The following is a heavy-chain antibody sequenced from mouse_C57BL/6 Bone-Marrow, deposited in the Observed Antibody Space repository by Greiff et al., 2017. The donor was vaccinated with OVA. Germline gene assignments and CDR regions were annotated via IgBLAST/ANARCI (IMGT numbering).Heavy chain of an antibody. CDR1: GFTFSDYY. J-gene: IGHJ1*03. D-gene: IGHD1-1*01. V-gene: IGHV5-12*01. CDR3: ARHFTTPLWYFDV. Sequence: EVQGVESGGGLVQPGGSLKLSCAASGFTFSDYYMYWVRQTPEKRLEWVAYISNGGGSTYYPDTVKGRFTISRDNAKNTLYLQMSRLKSEDTAMYYCARHFTTPLWYFDVWGTGTTVTVSS. CDR2: ISNGGGST.